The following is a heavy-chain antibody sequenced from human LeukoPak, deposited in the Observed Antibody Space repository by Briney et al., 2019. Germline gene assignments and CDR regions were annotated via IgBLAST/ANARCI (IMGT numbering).Heavy chain of an antibody. CDR1: GFTFSSYA. CDR3: AKGLDYGGNSRYYYSYMDV. V-gene: IGHV3-23*01. D-gene: IGHD4-23*01. Sequence: GGSLRLSCAASGFTFSSYAMSWVRQAPGKGLEWVSAISGSGGSTYYADSVKGRFTISRDNSKNTLYLQMNSLRAEDTAVYYCAKGLDYGGNSRYYYSYMDVWGKGTTVTVSS. J-gene: IGHJ6*03. CDR2: ISGSGGST.